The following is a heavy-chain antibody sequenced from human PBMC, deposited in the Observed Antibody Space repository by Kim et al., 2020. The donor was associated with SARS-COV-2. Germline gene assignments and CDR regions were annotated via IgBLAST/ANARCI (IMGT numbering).Heavy chain of an antibody. V-gene: IGHV3-7*01. CDR2: IKQDGSEK. J-gene: IGHJ4*02. D-gene: IGHD3-22*01. Sequence: GGSLRLSCAASGFTFSSYWMSWVRQAPGKGLEWVANIKQDGSEKYYVDSVKGRFTISRDNAKNSLYLQMNSLRAEDTAVYYCARVYYYDSSGYYDGWGQGTLVTVSS. CDR1: GFTFSSYW. CDR3: ARVYYYDSSGYYDG.